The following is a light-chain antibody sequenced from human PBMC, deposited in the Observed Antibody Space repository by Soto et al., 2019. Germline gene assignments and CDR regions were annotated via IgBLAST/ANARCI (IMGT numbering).Light chain of an antibody. CDR1: QSVSGY. CDR3: QQRNYWQVT. Sequence: EIVLTQSPVTLSLSPGARAPLSCRASQSVSGYLAWYPQKPGQAPRLLIYDVSNRATGIPARFSGSGSGTDFTLTISSLEPEDFAIYYCQQRNYWQVTFGQGTRLEI. CDR2: DVS. V-gene: IGKV3-11*01. J-gene: IGKJ5*01.